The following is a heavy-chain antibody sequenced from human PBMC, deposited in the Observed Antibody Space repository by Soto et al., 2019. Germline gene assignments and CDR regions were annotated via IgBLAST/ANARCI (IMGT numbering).Heavy chain of an antibody. CDR1: GFILNNSW. V-gene: IGHV3-15*01. D-gene: IGHD6-13*01. CDR2: IRSKTDGGTT. Sequence: GGSLRLSCAVSGFILNNSWMSWVRQARGKGLEWVARIRSKTDGGTTDYAAPVKGRFTISRDDSKNTLYLQMNGLKSEDTAVYFCAALRRYLAGFDPWGQGTLVTVSS. J-gene: IGHJ5*02. CDR3: AALRRYLAGFDP.